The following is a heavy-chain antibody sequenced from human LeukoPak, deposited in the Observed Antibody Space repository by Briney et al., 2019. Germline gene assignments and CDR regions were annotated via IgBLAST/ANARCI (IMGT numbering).Heavy chain of an antibody. J-gene: IGHJ5*02. V-gene: IGHV4-30-4*01. D-gene: IGHD2-21*01. CDR3: ARDSNSGVYAWFDP. Sequence: TSETLSLTCTVSGGSITSSDSYWSWIRQPPGKGLEWIGYIRYNGSSYYNPSLMSRVTISIDTSKNQFSLKLISVTAADTAVYYCARDSNSGVYAWFDPWGQGTLVTVSS. CDR2: IRYNGSS. CDR1: GGSITSSDSY.